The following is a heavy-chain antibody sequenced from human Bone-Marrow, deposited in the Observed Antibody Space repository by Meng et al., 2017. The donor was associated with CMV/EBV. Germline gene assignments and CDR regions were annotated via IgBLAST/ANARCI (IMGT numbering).Heavy chain of an antibody. D-gene: IGHD1-26*01. Sequence: GESLKISCAASGFTFSSYSMNWVRQAPGKGLEWVSSISSSSSSYIYYADSVKGRFTISRDNAKNSLYLQMNSLRAEDTAVYYCARDLSGRGESGYWGQGTLVTVSS. J-gene: IGHJ4*02. CDR3: ARDLSGRGESGY. CDR1: GFTFSSYS. V-gene: IGHV3-21*01. CDR2: ISSSSSSYI.